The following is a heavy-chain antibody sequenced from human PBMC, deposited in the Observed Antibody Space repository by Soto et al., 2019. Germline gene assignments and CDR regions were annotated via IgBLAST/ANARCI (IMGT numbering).Heavy chain of an antibody. CDR2: ISSSSSTI. Sequence: GGSLRLSCAASGFTFSSYSMNWVRQAPGKGLEWVSYISSSSSTIYYADSVKGRFTISRDNAKNSLYLQMNSLRAEDTAVYYCARCYCYGDFYYYMDVWGKGTTVTVSS. CDR1: GFTFSSYS. V-gene: IGHV3-48*01. CDR3: ARCYCYGDFYYYMDV. D-gene: IGHD4-17*01. J-gene: IGHJ6*03.